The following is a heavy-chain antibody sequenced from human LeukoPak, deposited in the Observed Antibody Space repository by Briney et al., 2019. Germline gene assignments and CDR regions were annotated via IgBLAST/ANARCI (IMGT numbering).Heavy chain of an antibody. Sequence: GGSLRLSCAASGFTFSSYGMHWVRQAPGKGLEWVAFIRYDGSNKYYADSVKGRFTISRDNSKNTLYLQMNSLRAEDTAVYYCAKVGRREGPGRSRVSGPYNYYYYYMDVWGKGTTVTVSS. J-gene: IGHJ6*03. V-gene: IGHV3-30*02. CDR3: AKVGRREGPGRSRVSGPYNYYYYYMDV. CDR1: GFTFSSYG. D-gene: IGHD5-12*01. CDR2: IRYDGSNK.